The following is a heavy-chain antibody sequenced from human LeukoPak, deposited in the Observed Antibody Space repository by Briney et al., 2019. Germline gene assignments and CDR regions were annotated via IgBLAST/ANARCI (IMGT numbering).Heavy chain of an antibody. D-gene: IGHD3-10*01. CDR1: GYTFTSYG. Sequence: ASVKVSCKASGYTFTSYGISWVRQAPGQGLEWMGWISAYNGNTNYAQKLQGRVTMTTDTSTSTAYMELRSLRSDDTAVYYCARDLYYYGSGSYFVGYWGQGTLVTVSS. CDR3: ARDLYYYGSGSYFVGY. J-gene: IGHJ4*02. V-gene: IGHV1-18*01. CDR2: ISAYNGNT.